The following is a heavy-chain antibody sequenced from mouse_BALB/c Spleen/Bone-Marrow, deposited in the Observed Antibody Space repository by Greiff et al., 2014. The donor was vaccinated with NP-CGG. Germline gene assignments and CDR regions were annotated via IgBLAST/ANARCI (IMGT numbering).Heavy chain of an antibody. Sequence: QVQLKESGAELMKPGASVKISCKATGYTFSSYWVEWGKKRPGHGLEWIGEILPGSGSTNYNEKFKGKATFTADTSSNTAYMQLSSLTSEDSAVYYCARGYAMDYWGQGTSVTVSP. V-gene: IGHV1-9*01. CDR3: ARGYAMDY. CDR2: ILPGSGST. CDR1: GYTFSSYW. J-gene: IGHJ4*01.